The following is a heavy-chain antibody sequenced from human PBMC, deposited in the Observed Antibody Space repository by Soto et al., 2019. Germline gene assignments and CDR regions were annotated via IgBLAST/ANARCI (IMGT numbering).Heavy chain of an antibody. D-gene: IGHD3-10*01. Sequence: SETLSHSCTVSGGSISSGDYYWSWIRQPPGKGLEWIGYIYYSGSTYYNPSLKSRVTISVDTSKNQFSLKLSSVTAADTAVYYCARDDLLWFRSVWGQGTLVTVSS. CDR1: GGSISSGDYY. CDR3: ARDDLLWFRSV. J-gene: IGHJ4*02. V-gene: IGHV4-30-4*01. CDR2: IYYSGST.